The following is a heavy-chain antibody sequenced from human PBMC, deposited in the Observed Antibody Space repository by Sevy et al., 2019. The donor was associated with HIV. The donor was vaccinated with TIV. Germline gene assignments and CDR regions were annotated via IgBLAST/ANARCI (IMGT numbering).Heavy chain of an antibody. Sequence: GGSLRLSCAASGFTFSSYAMNWFRQAPGKGLEWVSGISGRGGSTYYADSVKGRFTISRDNSKNTLFLQMDSLRAEDTAVYYCARDPRMYGDYLLAYFDSWGQGTLVTVSS. CDR2: ISGRGGST. V-gene: IGHV3-23*01. D-gene: IGHD2-8*01. J-gene: IGHJ4*02. CDR1: GFTFSSYA. CDR3: ARDPRMYGDYLLAYFDS.